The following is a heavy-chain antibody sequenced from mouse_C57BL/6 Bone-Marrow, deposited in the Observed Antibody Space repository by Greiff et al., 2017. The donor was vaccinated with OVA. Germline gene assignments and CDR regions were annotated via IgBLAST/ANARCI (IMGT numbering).Heavy chain of an antibody. D-gene: IGHD1-1*01. Sequence: QLQQSDAELVKPGASVKISCKVSGYTFTDHTIHWMKQRPEQGLEWIGYIYPRDGSTKYNEKFKGKATLTADKSSSTAYMQRNSLTSEDSAVYFCARDEDYYGSSPFAYWGQGTLVTVSA. V-gene: IGHV1-78*01. CDR1: GYTFTDHT. CDR2: IYPRDGST. CDR3: ARDEDYYGSSPFAY. J-gene: IGHJ3*01.